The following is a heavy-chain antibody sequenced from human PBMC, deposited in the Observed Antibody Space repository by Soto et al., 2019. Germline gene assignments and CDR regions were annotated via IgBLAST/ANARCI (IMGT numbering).Heavy chain of an antibody. V-gene: IGHV4-34*01. Sequence: SETLSLTCAVYGGSFSGYYWSRIRQPPGKGLEWIGEINHSGSTNYNPSLKSRVTISVDTSKNQFSLKLTSVTAADTALYYCARHFMTTVTEYYFDYWGQGTLVTVSS. CDR1: GGSFSGYY. CDR3: ARHFMTTVTEYYFDY. J-gene: IGHJ4*02. D-gene: IGHD4-17*01. CDR2: INHSGST.